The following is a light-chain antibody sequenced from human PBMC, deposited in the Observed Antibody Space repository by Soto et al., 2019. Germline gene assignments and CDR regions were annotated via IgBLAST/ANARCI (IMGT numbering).Light chain of an antibody. J-gene: IGKJ4*01. V-gene: IGKV1-39*01. CDR3: QQTYSIPRT. CDR1: QSITYY. CDR2: AAS. Sequence: DIQMTQSPSSLSASVGDRVTITCRASQSITYYLNWYQQKPGKAPKLLIYAASNLQSGVPSRFSGSGSGTDFALTISDLPPEDFATYYCQQTYSIPRTFGGGTKVETK.